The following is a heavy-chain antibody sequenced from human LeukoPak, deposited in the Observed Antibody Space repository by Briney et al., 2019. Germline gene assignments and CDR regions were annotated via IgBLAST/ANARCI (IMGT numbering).Heavy chain of an antibody. D-gene: IGHD1-26*01. V-gene: IGHV4-59*01. CDR3: ARERSGSYYRWYFDR. CDR1: GGSISNYF. CDR2: VYNGGST. J-gene: IGHJ2*01. Sequence: PSETLSLTCTVSGGSISNYFWNWIRQSPGKRLEWIGFVYNGGSTNYNPSLKSRVTMSVDTSKNQFSLKMSYVTTADTAMYYCARERSGSYYRWYFDRWGRGTLVTVSS.